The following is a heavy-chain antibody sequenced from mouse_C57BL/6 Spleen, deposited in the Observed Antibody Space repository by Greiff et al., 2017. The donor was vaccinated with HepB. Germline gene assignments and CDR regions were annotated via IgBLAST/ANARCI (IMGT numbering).Heavy chain of an antibody. J-gene: IGHJ4*01. CDR2: IYPGDGDT. CDR3: ARIFTTVVRAMDY. V-gene: IGHV1-82*01. CDR1: GYAFSSSW. D-gene: IGHD1-1*01. Sequence: QVQLQQSGPELVKPGASVKISCKASGYAFSSSWMNWVKQRPGKGLEWIGRIYPGDGDTNYNGKFKGKATLTADKSSSTAYMQLSSLTSEDSAVYFCARIFTTVVRAMDYWGQGTSVTVSS.